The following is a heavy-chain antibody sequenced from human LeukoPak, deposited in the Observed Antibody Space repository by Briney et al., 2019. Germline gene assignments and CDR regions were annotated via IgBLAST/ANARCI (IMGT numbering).Heavy chain of an antibody. CDR1: GGSIRSYF. CDR2: IYYSGST. CDR3: MKHVEMTAYAAFDV. D-gene: IGHD2-21*02. V-gene: IGHV4-59*08. Sequence: SETLSLTCNVSGGSIRSYFWSWIRQPPGKGLEWIGYIYYSGSTNHNPSLKSRVTISIDTPKNQLSLILTSVTAADTAVYYCMKHVEMTAYAAFDVWGQGTMVTVSS. J-gene: IGHJ3*01.